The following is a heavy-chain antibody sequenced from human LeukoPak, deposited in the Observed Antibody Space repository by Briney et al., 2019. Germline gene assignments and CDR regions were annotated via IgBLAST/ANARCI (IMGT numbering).Heavy chain of an antibody. J-gene: IGHJ4*02. CDR3: ATYYDSSAYAPR. CDR2: INHSGST. Sequence: SETLSLTCAVYGGSFSGYYWSWIRQPPGKGLEWIGEINHSGSTNYNPSLKSRVTVSVGTSKNQFSLKLSSVTAADTAVYYCATYYDSSAYAPRWGQGTLVTVSS. V-gene: IGHV4-34*01. D-gene: IGHD3-22*01. CDR1: GGSFSGYY.